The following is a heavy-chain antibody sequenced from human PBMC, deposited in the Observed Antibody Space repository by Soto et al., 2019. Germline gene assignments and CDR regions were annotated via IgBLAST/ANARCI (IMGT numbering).Heavy chain of an antibody. CDR2: TIPMLGMS. J-gene: IGHJ4*02. V-gene: IGHV1-69*02. Sequence: QVQLVQSGAELKKPGSSVRVSCKASGDTFNFYTINWVRQAPGLGLEWMGRTIPMLGMSNYALKFQGRLTSSADKSTSTAYMVLNSLKPEDTAMYYCATSYGSGSQAFDFWGQGALVTVSS. CDR3: ATSYGSGSQAFDF. D-gene: IGHD3-10*01. CDR1: GDTFNFYT.